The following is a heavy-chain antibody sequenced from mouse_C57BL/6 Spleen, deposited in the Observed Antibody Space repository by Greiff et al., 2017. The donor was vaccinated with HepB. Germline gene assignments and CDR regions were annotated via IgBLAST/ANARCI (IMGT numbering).Heavy chain of an antibody. CDR3: ARGGSSYYFDY. CDR1: GYTFTSYD. J-gene: IGHJ2*01. V-gene: IGHV1-85*01. Sequence: QVQLKESGPELVKPGASVKLSCKASGYTFTSYDINWVKQRPGQGLEWIGWIYPRDGSTKYNEKFKGKATLTVDTSSSTAYMELHSLTSEDSAVYFCARGGSSYYFDYWGQGTTLTVSS. CDR2: IYPRDGST.